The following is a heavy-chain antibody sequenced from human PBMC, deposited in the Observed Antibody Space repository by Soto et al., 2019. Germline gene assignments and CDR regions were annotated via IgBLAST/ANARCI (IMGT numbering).Heavy chain of an antibody. D-gene: IGHD3-3*01. CDR3: ARDSGPIFGVVQDY. Sequence: GGSLRLSCAASGFTFSSYSMNWVRQAPGKGLEWVSSISSSSSYIYYADSVKGRFTISRDNAKNSLYLQMNSLRAEDTAVYHCARDSGPIFGVVQDYWGQGTLVTVSS. J-gene: IGHJ4*02. V-gene: IGHV3-21*01. CDR2: ISSSSSYI. CDR1: GFTFSSYS.